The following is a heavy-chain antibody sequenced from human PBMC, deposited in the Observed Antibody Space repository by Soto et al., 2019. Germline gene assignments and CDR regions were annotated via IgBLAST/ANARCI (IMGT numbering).Heavy chain of an antibody. CDR2: VYWDGDE. J-gene: IGHJ5*02. D-gene: IGHD2-15*01. CDR3: AHRGGCSAASCFSTYFDA. Sequence: QITLKESGPALVRPTQALTLTCTFSGFSLTTSGVGVAWIRQPPGKALECLALVYWDGDERFNPSLRNRLTLPKDTSKTRVVLTMTTMDPVDTGTYYCAHRGGCSAASCFSTYFDAWGQGALVTVSS. V-gene: IGHV2-5*02. CDR1: GFSLTTSGVG.